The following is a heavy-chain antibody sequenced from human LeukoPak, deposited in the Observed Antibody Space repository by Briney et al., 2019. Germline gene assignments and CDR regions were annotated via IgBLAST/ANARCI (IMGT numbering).Heavy chain of an antibody. D-gene: IGHD2-15*01. Sequence: SETLSLTCTVSGGSISSSSYYWGWIRQPPGKGLEWIGSIYYSGSTYYNPSLKSRVTISVDTSKNQFSLKLSSVTAADTAVYYCARDNVGIVVVVAARRGWFDPWGQGTLVTVSS. J-gene: IGHJ5*02. CDR3: ARDNVGIVVVVAARRGWFDP. CDR2: IYYSGST. CDR1: GGSISSSSYY. V-gene: IGHV4-39*07.